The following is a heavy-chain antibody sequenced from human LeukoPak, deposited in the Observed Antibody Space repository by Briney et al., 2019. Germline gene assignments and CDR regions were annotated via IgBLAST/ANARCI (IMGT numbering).Heavy chain of an antibody. CDR3: AKDKVAVYYYYYYMDV. Sequence: SGRSLRLSCAASGFTFYDYAMHWVRQAPGKGLEWVSGISWNSGSIGYADSVKGRFTISRDNAKNSLYLQMNSLRAEDTALYYCAKDKVAVYYYYYYMDVWGKGTTVTVSS. D-gene: IGHD6-19*01. J-gene: IGHJ6*03. V-gene: IGHV3-9*01. CDR1: GFTFYDYA. CDR2: ISWNSGSI.